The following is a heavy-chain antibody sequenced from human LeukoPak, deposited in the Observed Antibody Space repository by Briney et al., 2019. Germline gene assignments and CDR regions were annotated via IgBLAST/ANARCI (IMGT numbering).Heavy chain of an antibody. CDR1: GGPISSYY. J-gene: IGHJ6*03. V-gene: IGHV4-4*07. CDR3: AREQIYYYMDF. CDR2: IYTSGST. Sequence: TSETLSLTCTVSGGPISSYYLSWIRQPAAKGLAWIGRIYTSGSTNYNPSLKSRVTMSVDTSKNQFSLKLSSVTAADTAVYYCAREQIYYYMDFWGKGATVTNSS.